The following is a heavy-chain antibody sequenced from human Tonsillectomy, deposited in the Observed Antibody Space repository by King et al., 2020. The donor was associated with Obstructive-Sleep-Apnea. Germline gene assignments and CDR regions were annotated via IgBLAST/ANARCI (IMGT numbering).Heavy chain of an antibody. V-gene: IGHV2-70*01. CDR2: IDWDDDK. Sequence: TLKESGPALVKPTQTLTLTCTFSGFSLSTSGMCVSWIRQPPGKALEWLALIDWDDDKYYSTSLKTRLTISKDTSKNQVVLTMTNMDPVDTATYYCARTKYYYDSSGYHYLVDYWGQGTLVTVSS. J-gene: IGHJ4*02. CDR3: ARTKYYYDSSGYHYLVDY. D-gene: IGHD3-22*01. CDR1: GFSLSTSGMC.